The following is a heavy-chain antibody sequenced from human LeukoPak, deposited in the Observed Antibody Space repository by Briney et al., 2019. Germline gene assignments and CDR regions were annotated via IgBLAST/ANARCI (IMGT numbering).Heavy chain of an antibody. CDR1: GASISSYY. Sequence: KPSETLSLTCTVSGASISSYYYNWIRQTAGRGLEWIGRLYISGSTDYNPSLKSRVTISVDTSNNQFSLNLNPVTAADTAVYFCARDLSGSLYLDYWGQGVLVTVSS. CDR3: ARDLSGSLYLDY. D-gene: IGHD3-10*01. CDR2: LYISGST. J-gene: IGHJ4*02. V-gene: IGHV4-4*07.